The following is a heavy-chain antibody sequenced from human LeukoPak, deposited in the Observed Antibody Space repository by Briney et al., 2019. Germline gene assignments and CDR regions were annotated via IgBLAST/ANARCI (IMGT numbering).Heavy chain of an antibody. CDR3: ARPLQHDYGDLHAFDV. D-gene: IGHD4-17*01. V-gene: IGHV4-39*01. Sequence: PSETLSLTCTVSGGSISSSSYYWGWIRQPPGTGLEWIGSLYYSGSTYYNPSLKSRVTISVDTSKNQFSLKLSSVTAADTAVYYCARPLQHDYGDLHAFDVWGQGTMVTVSS. J-gene: IGHJ3*01. CDR2: LYYSGST. CDR1: GGSISSSSYY.